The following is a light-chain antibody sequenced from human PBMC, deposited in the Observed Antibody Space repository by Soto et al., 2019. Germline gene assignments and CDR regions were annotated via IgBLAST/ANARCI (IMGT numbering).Light chain of an antibody. Sequence: EIVMTQSPATLSVSPGERATLSCRASQSVSSNLAWYQQKPGQAPRLLIYGASTRATGIPARFSGSGSGTEFTLTISSLQSEDFAVYYCQQYNNWLYTFGTGTKLEIK. V-gene: IGKV3-15*01. CDR2: GAS. CDR1: QSVSSN. J-gene: IGKJ2*01. CDR3: QQYNNWLYT.